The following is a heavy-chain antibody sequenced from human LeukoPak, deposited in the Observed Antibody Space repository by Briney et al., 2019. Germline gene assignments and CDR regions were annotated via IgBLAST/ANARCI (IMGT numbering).Heavy chain of an antibody. V-gene: IGHV4-59*01. CDR1: GGSISSYY. CDR2: IYYSGST. Sequence: PSETLSLTCTVSGGSISSYYWSWIRQPPGKGLEWIGYIYYSGSTKYNPSLKSRVTISEDTSKNQLSLKLSSVTAADTAVYYCATTYYYGSGTYSLVYWGQGTLVTVSS. D-gene: IGHD3-10*01. J-gene: IGHJ4*02. CDR3: ATTYYYGSGTYSLVY.